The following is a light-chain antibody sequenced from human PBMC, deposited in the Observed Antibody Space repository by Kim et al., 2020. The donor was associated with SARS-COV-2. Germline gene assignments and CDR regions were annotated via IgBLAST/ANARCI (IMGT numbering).Light chain of an antibody. J-gene: IGLJ2*01. Sequence: NFMLTQPHSVSESPGKTVTISCTGSSGSIASNYVQWYQQRPVSAPTTVIYEDNQRPSGVPDRFSGSIDSSSNSASLTISGLKTEDEADYYCQSYDSSNVVFGGGTQLTVL. CDR3: QSYDSSNVV. CDR1: SGSIASNY. CDR2: EDN. V-gene: IGLV6-57*02.